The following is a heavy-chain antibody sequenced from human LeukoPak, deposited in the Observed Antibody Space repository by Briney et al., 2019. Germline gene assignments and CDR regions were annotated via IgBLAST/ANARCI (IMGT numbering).Heavy chain of an antibody. D-gene: IGHD3-10*01. CDR3: ARDTLESYGSGSYRWFDP. CDR2: IYYSGST. V-gene: IGHV4-59*01. J-gene: IGHJ5*02. CDR1: GASISSSS. Sequence: SETLSLTCTISGASISSSSWSWIRQPPGKGLDWIGYIYYSGSTNYNPSLKSRVTISVDTSKNQFSLKLSSVTAADTAVYYCARDTLESYGSGSYRWFDPWGQGTLVTVSS.